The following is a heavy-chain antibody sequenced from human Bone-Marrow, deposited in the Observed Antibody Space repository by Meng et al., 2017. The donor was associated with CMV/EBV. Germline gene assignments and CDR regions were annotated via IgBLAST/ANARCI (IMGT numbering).Heavy chain of an antibody. CDR3: ARCNSQVNYYYYGMDV. CDR2: ISWNSGSI. Sequence: SLKISCAASGFTFDDYAMHWVRQAPGKGLEWVSGISWNSGSIGYADSVKGRFTISRDNAKNSLYLQMNSLRAEDTAVYYCARCNSQVNYYYYGMDVWGQGTTVTVSS. D-gene: IGHD2-8*01. CDR1: GFTFDDYA. V-gene: IGHV3-9*01. J-gene: IGHJ6*02.